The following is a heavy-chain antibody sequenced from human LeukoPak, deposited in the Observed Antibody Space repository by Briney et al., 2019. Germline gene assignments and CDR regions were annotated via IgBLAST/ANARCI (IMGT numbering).Heavy chain of an antibody. J-gene: IGHJ6*03. CDR3: ARASSSLNPYYYYYMDV. CDR1: GGSFSGYY. V-gene: IGHV4-34*01. D-gene: IGHD6-6*01. Sequence: KPSETLSLTCAVYGGSFSGYYWSWIRQPPGKGLEWIGEINHIGSTNYNPSLKSRVTISVDTSKNQFSLKLSSVTAADTALYYCARASSSLNPYYYYYMDVWGKGTTVTVSS. CDR2: INHIGST.